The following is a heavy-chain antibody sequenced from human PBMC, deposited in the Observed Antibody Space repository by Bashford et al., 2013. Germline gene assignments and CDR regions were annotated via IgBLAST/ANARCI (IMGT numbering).Heavy chain of an antibody. V-gene: IGHV4-59*12. CDR3: ARVNSDGGGYYYHYYFDY. D-gene: IGHD3-22*01. CDR1: GGSISNYY. CDR2: INDSGGT. J-gene: IGHJ4*02. Sequence: SETLSLTCTVSGGSISNYYWTWIRQPPGKGLEWIGDINDSGGTNYSPSLQNRVTMSVDTSKNQFSLKLSSVTAADTAVYFCARVNSDGGGYYYHYYFDYWGPGTLVTVSS.